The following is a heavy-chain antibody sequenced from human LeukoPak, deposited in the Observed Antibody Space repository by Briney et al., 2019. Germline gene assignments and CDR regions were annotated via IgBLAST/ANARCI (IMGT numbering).Heavy chain of an antibody. Sequence: ASVKVSCKASGYTFTGYYMHWVRQAPGQGLEWMGWINPNSGGTNYAQKVQGRVTMTRDTSISTAYMELSRLRSDDTAVYYCARDTKYYYDSSGYYSSWFDPWGQGTLVTVSS. V-gene: IGHV1-2*02. CDR3: ARDTKYYYDSSGYYSSWFDP. CDR1: GYTFTGYY. D-gene: IGHD3-22*01. J-gene: IGHJ5*02. CDR2: INPNSGGT.